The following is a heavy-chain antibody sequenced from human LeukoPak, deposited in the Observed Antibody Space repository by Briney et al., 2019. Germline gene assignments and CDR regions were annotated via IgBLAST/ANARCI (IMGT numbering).Heavy chain of an antibody. J-gene: IGHJ5*02. CDR3: ARHRYYYDSSGNYYQP. Sequence: SETLSLTCTVSGASISSYYWSWIRQPPGKGLEWIGYIYYSGSTNSYPSLKSRVTISVDTSKNQFSLMLSSVTAADTAVYYCARHRYYYDSSGNYYQPWGQGTLVTVSS. CDR1: GASISSYY. CDR2: IYYSGST. V-gene: IGHV4-59*01. D-gene: IGHD3-22*01.